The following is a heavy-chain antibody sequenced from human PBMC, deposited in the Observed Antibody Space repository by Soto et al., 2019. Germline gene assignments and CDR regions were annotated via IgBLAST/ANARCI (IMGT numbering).Heavy chain of an antibody. D-gene: IGHD2-15*01. CDR3: ARRIDQDIVVVVAATAGAFDI. J-gene: IGHJ3*02. CDR2: IIPILGIA. V-gene: IGHV1-69*02. Sequence: QVQLVQSGAEVKKPGSSVKVSCKASGGTFSSYTISWVRQAPGQGLEWMGRIIPILGIANYGQKFQGRVTITADKSTSTAYMELSSLRSEDTAVYYCARRIDQDIVVVVAATAGAFDIWGQGTMVTVSS. CDR1: GGTFSSYT.